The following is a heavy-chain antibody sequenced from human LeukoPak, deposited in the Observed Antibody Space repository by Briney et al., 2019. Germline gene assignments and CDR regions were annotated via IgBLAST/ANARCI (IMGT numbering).Heavy chain of an antibody. V-gene: IGHV4-59*01. CDR3: ARRRDGTDPYY. CDR1: GGSISSNY. Sequence: PSETLSLTCSVSGGSISSNYWSWIRQPPGKGLEWIGYISNRGSTNYNPSLESRVTISVDTSKNQFSLKLRSVTAADTAVYYCARRRDGTDPYYWGQGTLVTVSS. D-gene: IGHD5-24*01. J-gene: IGHJ4*02. CDR2: ISNRGST.